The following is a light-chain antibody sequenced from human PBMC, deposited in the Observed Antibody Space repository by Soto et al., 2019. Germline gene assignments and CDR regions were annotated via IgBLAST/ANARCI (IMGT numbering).Light chain of an antibody. Sequence: SVLTQPPSVSGAPGQRVTISCTGSSSNIGAGYDVHWYQQLPGTAPKLLVHGNNDRPSGVPDRFSASKSGTSASLAITGLQVEDEADYYCQSFDSRLSGWVFGGGTKLTVL. CDR1: SSNIGAGYD. J-gene: IGLJ2*01. V-gene: IGLV1-40*01. CDR2: GNN. CDR3: QSFDSRLSGWV.